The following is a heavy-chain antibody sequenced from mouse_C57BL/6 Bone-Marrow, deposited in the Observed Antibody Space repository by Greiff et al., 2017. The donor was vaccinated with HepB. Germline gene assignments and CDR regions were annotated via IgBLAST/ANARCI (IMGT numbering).Heavy chain of an antibody. V-gene: IGHV1-5*01. Sequence: DVQLQQSGTVLARPGASVKMSCKTSGYTFTSYWMHWVKQRPGQGLEWIGAIYPGNSDTSYNQKFKGKAKLTAVTSASTAYMELSSLTNEDSAVYYCTRQSKGGYYAMDYWGQGTSVTVSS. CDR2: IYPGNSDT. CDR1: GYTFTSYW. D-gene: IGHD1-3*01. J-gene: IGHJ4*01. CDR3: TRQSKGGYYAMDY.